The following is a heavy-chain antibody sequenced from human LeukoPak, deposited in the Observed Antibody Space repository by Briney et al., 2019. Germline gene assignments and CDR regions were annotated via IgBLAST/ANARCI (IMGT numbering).Heavy chain of an antibody. D-gene: IGHD3-10*01. Sequence: ASVKVSCKASGGTFSSCAISWVRQAPGQGLEWMGGIIPIFGTANYAQKFQGRVTITADESTSTAYMELSSLRSEDTAVYYCARDSSAARFGELTNWFDPWGQGTLVTVSS. CDR1: GGTFSSCA. CDR2: IIPIFGTA. CDR3: ARDSSAARFGELTNWFDP. V-gene: IGHV1-69*13. J-gene: IGHJ5*02.